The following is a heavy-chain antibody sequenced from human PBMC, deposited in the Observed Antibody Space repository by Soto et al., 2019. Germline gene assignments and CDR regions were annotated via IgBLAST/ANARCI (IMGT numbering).Heavy chain of an antibody. CDR2: IWYDGSNK. Sequence: GSLRLSCAASGFTFSRYGMHWVRQAPGKGLEWVAVIWYDGSNKYYADSVKGRFTISRDNSKNTLYLQMNSLRAEDTAVYYCARSYGDYPLSHFDYWGQGTLVTVSS. V-gene: IGHV3-33*01. D-gene: IGHD4-17*01. CDR3: ARSYGDYPLSHFDY. J-gene: IGHJ4*02. CDR1: GFTFSRYG.